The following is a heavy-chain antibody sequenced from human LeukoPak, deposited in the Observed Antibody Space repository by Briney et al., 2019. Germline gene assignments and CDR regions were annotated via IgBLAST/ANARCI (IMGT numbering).Heavy chain of an antibody. CDR2: ISYDGSNK. CDR3: AKLRVAGTDFDY. V-gene: IGHV3-30*18. J-gene: IGHJ4*02. CDR1: GFTFSSYG. Sequence: GGSLRLSCAASGFTFSSYGMHWVRQVPGKGLEWVAVISYDGSNKYYADSVKGRFTISRDNSKNTLYLQMNSLRAEDTAVYYCAKLRVAGTDFDYWGQGTLVTVSS. D-gene: IGHD6-19*01.